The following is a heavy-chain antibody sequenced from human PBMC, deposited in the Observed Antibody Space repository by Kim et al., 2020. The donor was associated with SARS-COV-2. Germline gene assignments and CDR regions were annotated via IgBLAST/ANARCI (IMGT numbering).Heavy chain of an antibody. CDR2: ISYDGSNK. J-gene: IGHJ4*02. D-gene: IGHD2-21*02. V-gene: IGHV3-30*03. Sequence: GGSLRLSCAASGFTFSSYGMHWVRQAPGKGLEWVAVISYDGSNKYYADSVKGRFTISRDNSKNTPYLQMNSLRAEDTAVYYCARAGSAYCGGGCYYGDYWGQGTLVTVSS. CDR3: ARAGSAYCGGGCYYGDY. CDR1: GFTFSSYG.